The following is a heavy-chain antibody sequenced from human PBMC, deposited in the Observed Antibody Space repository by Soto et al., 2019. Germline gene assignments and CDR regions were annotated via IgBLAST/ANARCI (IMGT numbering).Heavy chain of an antibody. Sequence: QVQLVQSGGEVKKPGASVKVSCKTSTFTSSGISWVRRAPGQGLEWLGWISTHNGNTIYAPKFQGRVTMTRNTSPTTMYMELRSLKSDDTAVYICAREVILGHFDGYDLWGQGTMVTVTS. V-gene: IGHV1-18*01. CDR1: TFTSSG. CDR2: ISTHNGNT. CDR3: AREVILGHFDGYDL. D-gene: IGHD3-3*01. J-gene: IGHJ3*01.